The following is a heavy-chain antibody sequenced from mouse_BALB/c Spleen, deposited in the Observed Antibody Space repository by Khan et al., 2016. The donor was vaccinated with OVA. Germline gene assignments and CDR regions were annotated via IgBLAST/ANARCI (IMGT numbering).Heavy chain of an antibody. CDR3: AKIFYGNSYAMDY. Sequence: QVQLQQSGPELVKPGASVKMSCKASGYTFTDYDIRWVKQRAGQGLEWIGEIYPGSGSTYYNEKFKGKATLTADKSSNTAYMQLSSLTSEDSAVCFYAKIFYGNSYAMDYWGQGTAVTISS. V-gene: IGHV1-77*01. J-gene: IGHJ4*01. CDR2: IYPGSGST. CDR1: GYTFTDYD. D-gene: IGHD2-1*01.